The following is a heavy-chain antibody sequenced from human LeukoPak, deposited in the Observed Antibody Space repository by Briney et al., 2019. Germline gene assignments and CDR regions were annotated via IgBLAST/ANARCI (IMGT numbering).Heavy chain of an antibody. Sequence: GGSLRLSCAASGFTFSSYAMHWVRQAPGKGLEWVAVISYDGSNKYYADSVKGRFTISRDNSKNTLYLQMNSLRAEDTAVYYCARVKAAAGFRTYYYGMDVWGQGTRSPSP. CDR1: GFTFSSYA. D-gene: IGHD6-13*01. CDR2: ISYDGSNK. J-gene: IGHJ6*02. CDR3: ARVKAAAGFRTYYYGMDV. V-gene: IGHV3-30-3*01.